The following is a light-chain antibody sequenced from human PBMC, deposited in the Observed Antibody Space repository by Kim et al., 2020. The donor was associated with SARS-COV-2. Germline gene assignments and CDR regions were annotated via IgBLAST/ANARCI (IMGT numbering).Light chain of an antibody. CDR2: GKN. J-gene: IGLJ3*02. CDR1: SLRSYY. V-gene: IGLV3-19*01. CDR3: NSRDSRGNHWA. Sequence: SSELTQDPAVSVALGQTVRITCQGDSLRSYYASWYQQKPGQAPVLVIYGKNNRPSGIPDRFSGSSSGNTASLTITGAQADDEADYYCNSRDSRGNHWAFG.